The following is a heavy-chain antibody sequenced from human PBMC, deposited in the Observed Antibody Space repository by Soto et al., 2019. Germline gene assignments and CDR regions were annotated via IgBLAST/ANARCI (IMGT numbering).Heavy chain of an antibody. CDR2: MNPNSGNT. D-gene: IGHD2-2*01. J-gene: IGHJ6*03. V-gene: IGHV1-8*01. Sequence: ASVKVSCKASGYTFTSYDFNWVRQATGQGLEWMGWMNPNSGNTGYAQKFQGRVSMTRNTSISTAYMELSSLRSEDTAVYYCARAIRYCSSTSCYEPYYYYMDVWGKGTTVTVSS. CDR3: ARAIRYCSSTSCYEPYYYYMDV. CDR1: GYTFTSYD.